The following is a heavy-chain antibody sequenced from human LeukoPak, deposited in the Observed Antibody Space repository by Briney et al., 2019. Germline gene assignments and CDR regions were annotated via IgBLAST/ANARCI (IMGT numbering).Heavy chain of an antibody. J-gene: IGHJ6*02. V-gene: IGHV3-33*03. Sequence: GGSLRLSCTASGFNFGIYGMHWVRQAPGKGLEWVAVMWDDGTNEYVESVKGRFTISRDNRKNLLHLQMNSLRPDDSAVYYCVKDLGSAITSALALDVWGQGTTVTVSS. CDR1: GFNFGIYG. CDR2: MWDDGTNE. CDR3: VKDLGSAITSALALDV. D-gene: IGHD2-15*01.